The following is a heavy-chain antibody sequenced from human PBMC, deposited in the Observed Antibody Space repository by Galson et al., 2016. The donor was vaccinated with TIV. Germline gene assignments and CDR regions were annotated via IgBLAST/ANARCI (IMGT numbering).Heavy chain of an antibody. CDR1: GFNFGDYA. Sequence: SLRLSCASSGFNFGDYAMSWVRQAPGKGLEWVGFIRSKFYGGTTDYAASLKGRITISRDDSKGIAYLQMISLKTEDTAVYFCARDDFYGGNSFGLWGQGTLVTVSS. D-gene: IGHD4-23*01. J-gene: IGHJ4*02. CDR2: IRSKFYGGTT. V-gene: IGHV3-49*04. CDR3: ARDDFYGGNSFGL.